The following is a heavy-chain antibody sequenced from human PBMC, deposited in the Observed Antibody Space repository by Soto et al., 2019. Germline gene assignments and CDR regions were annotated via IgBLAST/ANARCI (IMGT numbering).Heavy chain of an antibody. CDR2: IYHSGST. V-gene: IGHV4-61*01. Sequence: SETLSLTCTVAGGSVSTDNYYWRWLRQPPGKGLEWIAYIYHSGSTAYNPSLNSRVTISLDTSRDQFSLKLTSVTAADPALSYCATIRYDSSGYYRKYCFDYRGQGALVTVSS. CDR3: ATIRYDSSGYYRKYCFDY. D-gene: IGHD3-22*01. J-gene: IGHJ4*02. CDR1: GGSVSTDNYY.